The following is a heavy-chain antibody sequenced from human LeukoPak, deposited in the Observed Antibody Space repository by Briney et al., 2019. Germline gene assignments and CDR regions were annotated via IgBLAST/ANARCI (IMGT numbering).Heavy chain of an antibody. Sequence: SVKVSCKASGGTFSSYAISWVRQAPGQGLEWMGRIIPILGIANYAQKFQGRVTITADKSTSTAYMELSSLRSEDTAVYYCARSIAAEWFDPWGQGTLVTVSS. CDR2: IIPILGIA. J-gene: IGHJ5*02. CDR3: ARSIAAEWFDP. V-gene: IGHV1-69*04. D-gene: IGHD6-13*01. CDR1: GGTFSSYA.